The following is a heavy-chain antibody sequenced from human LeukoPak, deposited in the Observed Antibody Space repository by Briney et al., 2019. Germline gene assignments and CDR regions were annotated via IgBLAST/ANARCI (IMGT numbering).Heavy chain of an antibody. CDR2: ISGSGGST. D-gene: IGHD6-13*01. J-gene: IGHJ6*03. Sequence: GGSLRLSCAASGFTISSYAMSWVRQAPGKGLEWVSAISGSGGSTYYADSVKGRFTISRDNSKNTLYLQMNSLRAEDTAVYYCAKDYSSSWSSNYYYYYYMDVWGKGTTVTVSS. V-gene: IGHV3-23*01. CDR1: GFTISSYA. CDR3: AKDYSSSWSSNYYYYYYMDV.